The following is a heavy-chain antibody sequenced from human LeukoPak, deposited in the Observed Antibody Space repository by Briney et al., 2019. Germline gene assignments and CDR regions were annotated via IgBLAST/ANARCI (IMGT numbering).Heavy chain of an antibody. Sequence: PSETLSLTCTVSGGSIISYYWSWIRQPAGKGLEWIGRIYSSGSTNHNPSLKSRVTMSVDTSKNQFSLKLSSVTAADTAVYYCALVTTSFRSDNWFDPWGQGTLVTLSS. J-gene: IGHJ5*02. CDR2: IYSSGST. D-gene: IGHD4-17*01. CDR1: GGSIISYY. CDR3: ALVTTSFRSDNWFDP. V-gene: IGHV4-4*07.